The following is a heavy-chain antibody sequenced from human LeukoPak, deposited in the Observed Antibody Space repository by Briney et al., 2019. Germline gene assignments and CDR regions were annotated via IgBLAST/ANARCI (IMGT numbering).Heavy chain of an antibody. J-gene: IGHJ4*02. D-gene: IGHD3-16*02. CDR3: AKDGFGGVIVTTFDY. V-gene: IGHV3-23*01. Sequence: GGSLRLSCAASGFTFSSYAMSWVRQAPGKGLEWVSGISGSGGSTYYADPVKGRFTISRDNSKNTLYLQMNSLRAEDTAVYYCAKDGFGGVIVTTFDYWGQGTLVTVSS. CDR1: GFTFSSYA. CDR2: ISGSGGST.